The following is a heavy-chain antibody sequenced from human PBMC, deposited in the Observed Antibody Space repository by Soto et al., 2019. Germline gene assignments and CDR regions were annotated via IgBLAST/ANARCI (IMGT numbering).Heavy chain of an antibody. V-gene: IGHV3-30-3*01. CDR1: GFTFSSYA. Sequence: QVQLVESGGGVVQPGRSLRLSCAASGFTFSSYAMHWVRQAPGKGLEWVAVISYDGSNKYYADSVKGRFTISRDNSKNTLYLQMNSLRAEDPAVYYCARDRGAVAGTFDYWGQGTLVTVSS. CDR3: ARDRGAVAGTFDY. CDR2: ISYDGSNK. D-gene: IGHD6-19*01. J-gene: IGHJ4*02.